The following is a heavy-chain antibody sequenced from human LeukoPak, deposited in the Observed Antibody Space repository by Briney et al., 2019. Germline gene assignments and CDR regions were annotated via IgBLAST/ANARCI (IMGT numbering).Heavy chain of an antibody. CDR3: ARLGVVAATNDY. J-gene: IGHJ4*02. CDR1: GGSISSYY. V-gene: IGHV4-39*01. CDR2: IYYSGST. D-gene: IGHD2-15*01. Sequence: SGTLSLTCTVSGGSISSYYWGWIRQPPGKGLEWIGSIYYSGSTYYNPSLKSRVTISVDTSKNQFSLKLSSVTAADTAVYYCARLGVVAATNDYWGQGTLVTVSS.